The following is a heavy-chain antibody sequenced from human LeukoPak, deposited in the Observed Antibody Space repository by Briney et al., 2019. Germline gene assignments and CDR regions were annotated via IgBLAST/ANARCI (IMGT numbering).Heavy chain of an antibody. CDR2: IKQDGSKT. V-gene: IGHV3-7*03. Sequence: GGSLRLSCAASGFAFSTYWMSWVRQAPGKGLEWVATIKQDGSKTDYVDSVKGRFTISRDNAKDSLYLQMSSLRAEDTALYYCAKDRTYSGSYVDYWGQGTLVTVSS. J-gene: IGHJ4*02. CDR1: GFAFSTYW. CDR3: AKDRTYSGSYVDY. D-gene: IGHD1-26*01.